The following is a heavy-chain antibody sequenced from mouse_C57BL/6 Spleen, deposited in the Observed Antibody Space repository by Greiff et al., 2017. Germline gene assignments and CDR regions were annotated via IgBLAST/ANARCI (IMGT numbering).Heavy chain of an antibody. D-gene: IGHD1-1*01. J-gene: IGHJ4*01. V-gene: IGHV1-22*01. CDR2: INPNNGGT. CDR1: GYTFTDYN. CDR3: AIRITTVVAHYYAMDY. Sequence: EVKLQESGPELVKPGASVKMSCKASGYTFTDYNMHWVKQSHGKSLEWIGYINPNNGGTSYNQKFKGKATLTVNKSSSTAYMELRSLTSEDSAVYYCAIRITTVVAHYYAMDYWGQGTSVTVSS.